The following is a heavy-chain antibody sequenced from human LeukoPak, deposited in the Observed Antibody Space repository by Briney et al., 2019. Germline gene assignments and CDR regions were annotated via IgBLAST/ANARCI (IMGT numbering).Heavy chain of an antibody. J-gene: IGHJ4*02. D-gene: IGHD3-3*01. Sequence: ASVKVSCKVSGYTLTELSMHWVRQAPGKGLEWMGGFDPEDGETIYAQKFQGRVTMTEDTSTDTAYMELSSLRSEDTAVYYCATGRFLEWLLPAWYFDYWGQGTLVTVSS. V-gene: IGHV1-24*01. CDR1: GYTLTELS. CDR3: ATGRFLEWLLPAWYFDY. CDR2: FDPEDGET.